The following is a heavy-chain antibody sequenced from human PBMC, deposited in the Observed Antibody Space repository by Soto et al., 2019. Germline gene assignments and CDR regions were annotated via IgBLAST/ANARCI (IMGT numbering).Heavy chain of an antibody. CDR2: INTDGSST. J-gene: IGHJ4*02. V-gene: IGHV3-74*01. CDR1: GFSFSSKW. CDR3: AREVFGVIIVAYFDY. Sequence: EVQLVESGGGLVQPGGSLRLSCAASGFSFSSKWMHWVRHAPGKGLVWVSRINTDGSSTSHADFVKGRFTISRDNAKNALYLQMNSLRTEYTSVYYCAREVFGVIIVAYFDYWGQGTLVTVSS. D-gene: IGHD3-3*01.